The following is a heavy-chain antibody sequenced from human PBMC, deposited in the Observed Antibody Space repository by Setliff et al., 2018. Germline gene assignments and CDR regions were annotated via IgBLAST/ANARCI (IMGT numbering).Heavy chain of an antibody. V-gene: IGHV3-30-3*01. J-gene: IGHJ5*02. D-gene: IGHD6-13*01. CDR3: ARGRKQRLVGEDWFDP. CDR2: ISYNGSNK. Sequence: GGSLRLSCAASGFTFSSYAMHWVRQAPGKGLEWVAVISYNGSNKYYADSGKGRFTISRDNSKNPLDLQMNSLRAEDTAVYYCARGRKQRLVGEDWFDPWGRGALVTVAS. CDR1: GFTFSSYA.